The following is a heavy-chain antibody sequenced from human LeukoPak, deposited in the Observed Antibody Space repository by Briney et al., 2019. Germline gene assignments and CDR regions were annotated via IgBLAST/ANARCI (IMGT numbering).Heavy chain of an antibody. Sequence: SETLSLTCTVSGGSIGSYDWSWIRRPPGKGLEWIGYIYYSGSTNYNPSLKSRVTISVDTSKNQFSLKLSSVTAADTAVYYCARGVATSDVDYWGQGTLVTVSS. D-gene: IGHD5-24*01. V-gene: IGHV4-59*01. CDR2: IYYSGST. J-gene: IGHJ4*02. CDR1: GGSIGSYD. CDR3: ARGVATSDVDY.